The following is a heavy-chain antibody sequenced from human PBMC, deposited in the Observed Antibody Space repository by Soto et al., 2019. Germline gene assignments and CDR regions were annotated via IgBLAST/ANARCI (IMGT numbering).Heavy chain of an antibody. Sequence: ASVKVSCKASGYTFTSYGISWVRQAPGQGLEWMGWISAYNGNTNYAQKLQGRVTMTTDTSTSTAYMKLRSLRSDDTAVYYCARDGGGSSFYCYYGMDVWGQGTTVTVSS. D-gene: IGHD2-15*01. J-gene: IGHJ6*02. CDR2: ISAYNGNT. CDR1: GYTFTSYG. V-gene: IGHV1-18*01. CDR3: ARDGGGSSFYCYYGMDV.